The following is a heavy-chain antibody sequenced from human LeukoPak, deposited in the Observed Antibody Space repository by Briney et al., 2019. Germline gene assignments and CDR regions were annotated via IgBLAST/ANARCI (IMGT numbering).Heavy chain of an antibody. CDR3: AKYCSGATRLGY. J-gene: IGHJ4*02. V-gene: IGHV3-23*01. Sequence: PGALLRLSCAATGVAYGSCVECWVRRAPGKGPEWVSGIKESGDITYYADSVKGRFTISRDNSKNTLYLQMNSLRAEDTAKYYCAKYCSGATRLGYWGQGTLVTVSS. D-gene: IGHD2-15*01. CDR1: GVAYGSCV. CDR2: IKESGDIT.